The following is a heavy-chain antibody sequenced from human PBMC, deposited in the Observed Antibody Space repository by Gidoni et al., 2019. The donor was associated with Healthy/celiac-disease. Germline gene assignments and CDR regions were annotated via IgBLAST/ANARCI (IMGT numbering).Heavy chain of an antibody. CDR2: IWYDGSNK. J-gene: IGHJ4*02. V-gene: IGHV3-33*01. Sequence: QVQLVEAGGGVVQPGRSLRLSCAASGFTFSSYGMHWVRQAPGKGLGWVAVIWYDGSNKYYADSVKGRFTISRDNSKNTLYLQMNSLRAEDTAVYYCAREGGWDWGQGTLVTVSS. CDR1: GFTFSSYG. CDR3: AREGGWD. D-gene: IGHD6-19*01.